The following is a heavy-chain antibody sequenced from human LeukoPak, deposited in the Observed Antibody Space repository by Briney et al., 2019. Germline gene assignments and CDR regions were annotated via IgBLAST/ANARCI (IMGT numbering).Heavy chain of an antibody. V-gene: IGHV1-46*01. CDR1: GNTFTSFH. CDR2: IKVYGDTT. D-gene: IGHD1-1*01. J-gene: IGHJ4*02. CDR3: ARESPSTFYFDY. Sequence: GASVKVSCKASGNTFTSFHIHWVRQAPGQGLEYMGIIKVYGDTTIYAQRFQGRITMTRDTSTSTVYMELSGLNSEDTAVYYCARESPSTFYFDYWGQGTLVTVSS.